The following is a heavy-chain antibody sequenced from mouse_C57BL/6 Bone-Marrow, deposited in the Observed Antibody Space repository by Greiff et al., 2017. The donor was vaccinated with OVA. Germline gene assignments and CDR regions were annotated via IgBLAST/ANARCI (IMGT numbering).Heavy chain of an antibody. V-gene: IGHV3-6*01. CDR2: ISYDGSN. CDR1: GYSITSGYY. Sequence: DVKLQESGPGLVKPSQSLSLTCSVTGYSITSGYYWNWIRQFPGNKLEWMGYISYDGSNNYNPSLKNRNSITRDTSKNQFFLKLNSVTTEDTATYYCAREAWFAYWGQGTLVTVSA. CDR3: AREAWFAY. J-gene: IGHJ3*01.